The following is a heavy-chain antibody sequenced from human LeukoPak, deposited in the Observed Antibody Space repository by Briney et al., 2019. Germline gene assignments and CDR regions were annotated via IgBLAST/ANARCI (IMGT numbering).Heavy chain of an antibody. Sequence: GESLKISCKGSGYSFTSYWIDWVRQMPGKGLEWMGIIYPGDSDTRYSPSFQGQVTISADKSISTAYLQWSSLRSEDTAVYYCATDCSGGSCPSHYWGQGTLVTVSS. V-gene: IGHV5-51*01. CDR2: IYPGDSDT. D-gene: IGHD2-15*01. CDR1: GYSFTSYW. J-gene: IGHJ4*02. CDR3: ATDCSGGSCPSHY.